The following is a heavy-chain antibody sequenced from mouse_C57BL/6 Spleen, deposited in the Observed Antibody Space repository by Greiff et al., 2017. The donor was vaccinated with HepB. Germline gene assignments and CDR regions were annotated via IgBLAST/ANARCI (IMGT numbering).Heavy chain of an antibody. CDR3: ARYRDGSSSWYAMDY. Sequence: EVQLQQSGPELVKPGASVKIPCKASGYTFTDYNMDWVKQSHGKSLEWIGDINPNNGGTIYNQKFKGKATLTVDKSSSTAYMELRSLTSEDTAVYYCARYRDGSSSWYAMDYWGQGTSVTVSS. D-gene: IGHD1-1*01. CDR1: GYTFTDYN. J-gene: IGHJ4*01. CDR2: INPNNGGT. V-gene: IGHV1-18*01.